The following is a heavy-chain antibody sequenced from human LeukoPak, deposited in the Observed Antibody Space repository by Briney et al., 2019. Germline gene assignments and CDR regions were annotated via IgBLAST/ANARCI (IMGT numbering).Heavy chain of an antibody. Sequence: SETLSLTCTVSGGSISLYYWNWIRRPAGKGLEWIGRIFTTGITNYKSSLKSRVTMSVDTSKNQFSLNLTSVPAADTAVYYCARESSGTYYNPLGYMDVWGKGTTVTVSS. J-gene: IGHJ6*03. CDR1: GGSISLYY. CDR3: ARESSGTYYNPLGYMDV. D-gene: IGHD3-10*01. V-gene: IGHV4-4*07. CDR2: IFTTGIT.